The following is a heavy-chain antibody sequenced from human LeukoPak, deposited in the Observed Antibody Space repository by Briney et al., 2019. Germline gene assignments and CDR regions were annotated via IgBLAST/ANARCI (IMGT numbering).Heavy chain of an antibody. CDR1: GGSISSSSYY. Sequence: PSGTLSLTCTVSGGSISSSSYYWGWIRQPPGKGLEWIGSIYYSGSTYYNPSLKSRVTISVDTSKNQFSLKLSSVTAADTAVYYCARIVWRGGRGYYYYGMDVWGQGTTVTVSS. CDR3: ARIVWRGGRGYYYYGMDV. CDR2: IYYSGST. V-gene: IGHV4-39*01. D-gene: IGHD3-16*02. J-gene: IGHJ6*02.